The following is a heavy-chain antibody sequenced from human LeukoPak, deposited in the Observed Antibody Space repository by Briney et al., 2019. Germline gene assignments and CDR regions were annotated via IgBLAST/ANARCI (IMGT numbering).Heavy chain of an antibody. CDR1: GYTFNTYG. D-gene: IGHD4-17*01. CDR3: ARDRGYGDDSFDP. Sequence: ASVKVSCKASGYTFNTYGISWVRQAPGQGLEWMGWIGAYNGDTNYAQRFEGRVTMTTDTSTSTAYMELWSLRSDDTAVFYCARDRGYGDDSFDPWGQGTLVTVSS. J-gene: IGHJ5*02. V-gene: IGHV1-18*01. CDR2: IGAYNGDT.